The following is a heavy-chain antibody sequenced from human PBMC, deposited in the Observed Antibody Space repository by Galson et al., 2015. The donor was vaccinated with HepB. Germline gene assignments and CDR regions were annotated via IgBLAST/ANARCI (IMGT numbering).Heavy chain of an antibody. J-gene: IGHJ4*02. Sequence: SLRLSCAASGFTFSSYSMNWVRQAPGKGLEWVSSISSSSSYIYYADSVKGRFTISRDNAKNSLYLQMNSLRAEDTAVYYCAIIGYCSSTSCPRWSFDYWGQGTLVTVSS. V-gene: IGHV3-21*01. CDR1: GFTFSSYS. CDR2: ISSSSSYI. CDR3: AIIGYCSSTSCPRWSFDY. D-gene: IGHD2-2*01.